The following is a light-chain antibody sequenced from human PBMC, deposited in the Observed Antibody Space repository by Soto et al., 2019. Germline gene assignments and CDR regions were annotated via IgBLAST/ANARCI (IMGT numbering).Light chain of an antibody. CDR1: QGIGDS. J-gene: IGKJ4*01. Sequence: EIVMIQSPATLSFSPGERATISCRASQGIGDSLAWYQHKPGQAPRLLIYDTSTRATGIPTRFSGSGSGAEFTLTISSLQSEDFAVYYCQPCSNWPITFGGGTKVDIK. CDR3: QPCSNWPIT. V-gene: IGKV3-15*01. CDR2: DTS.